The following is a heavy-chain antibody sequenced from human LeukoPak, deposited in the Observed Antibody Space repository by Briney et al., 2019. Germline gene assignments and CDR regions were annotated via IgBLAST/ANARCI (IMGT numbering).Heavy chain of an antibody. D-gene: IGHD3-22*01. J-gene: IGHJ4*02. V-gene: IGHV1-46*01. CDR2: INPSGGST. Sequence: ASVKVSCKASGYTFTSYYMHWVRQAPGQGLEWMGIINPSGGSTSYAQKFQGRVTMTRDTSTSTVYMELSSLRSEDTAVYYCAKPNSLYYYDSSGITPLYFDYWGQGTLVTVSS. CDR3: AKPNSLYYYDSSGITPLYFDY. CDR1: GYTFTSYY.